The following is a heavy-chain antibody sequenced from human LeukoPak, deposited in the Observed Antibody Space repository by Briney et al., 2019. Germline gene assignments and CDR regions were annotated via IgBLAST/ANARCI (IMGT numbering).Heavy chain of an antibody. CDR3: ARTVYGSGGPVWFDP. CDR2: IYYSGST. CDR1: GGSISIYY. V-gene: IGHV4-59*08. Sequence: PSETLSLTCTVSGGSISIYYWSWIRQPPGKGLEWIGYIYYSGSTNYNPSLKSRVTISVDTSKNQFSLKLSSVTAADTAVYYCARTVYGSGGPVWFDPWGQGTQVTVSS. J-gene: IGHJ5*02. D-gene: IGHD3-10*01.